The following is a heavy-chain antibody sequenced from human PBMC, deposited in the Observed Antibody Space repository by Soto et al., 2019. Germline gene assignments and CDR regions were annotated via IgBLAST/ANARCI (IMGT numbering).Heavy chain of an antibody. Sequence: PSETLSLTCDVSGASITSSHWWCWLRQSPGKGLEWIGEVYHSGSANYNPSLKSRVSMSVDKSKNQFSLRLSSVTAADTALYYCARIEIVPAALDPWGQGMLVTVSS. J-gene: IGHJ5*02. D-gene: IGHD2-2*01. CDR1: GASITSSHW. CDR3: ARIEIVPAALDP. CDR2: VYHSGSA. V-gene: IGHV4-4*02.